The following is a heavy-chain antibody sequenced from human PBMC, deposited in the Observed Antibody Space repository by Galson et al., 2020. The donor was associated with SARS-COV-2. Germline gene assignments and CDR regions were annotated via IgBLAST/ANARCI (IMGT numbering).Heavy chain of an antibody. CDR1: GGSFSGYY. D-gene: IGHD3-10*01. Sequence: SETLSLTCAVYGGSFSGYYWSWIRQPPGKGLEWIGEINHSGSTNYNPSLKSRVTISVDTSKNQFSLKLSSVTAADTAVYYCARLVGGSGSYYNYYYGMDVWGQGTTVTVSS. V-gene: IGHV4-34*01. CDR3: ARLVGGSGSYYNYYYGMDV. J-gene: IGHJ6*02. CDR2: INHSGST.